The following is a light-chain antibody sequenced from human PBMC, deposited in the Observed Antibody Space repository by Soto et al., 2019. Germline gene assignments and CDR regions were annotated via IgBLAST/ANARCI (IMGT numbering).Light chain of an antibody. CDR1: QSVSND. CDR3: QQYNNWPPLT. J-gene: IGKJ5*01. CDR2: GAS. V-gene: IGKV3D-15*01. Sequence: DMVLTKSPGTLSLSPGDSATLSCRASQSVSNDYVAWVQQKPGQTPRLLIYGASTRATGIPARFSGSGSGTEFILTISSLQSEDFAVYYCQQYNNWPPLTFGQGTRLEI.